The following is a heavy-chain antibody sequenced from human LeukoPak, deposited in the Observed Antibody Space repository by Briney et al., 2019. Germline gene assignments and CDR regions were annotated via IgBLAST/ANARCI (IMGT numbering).Heavy chain of an antibody. V-gene: IGHV3-21*01. CDR2: ISSSSSYI. Sequence: WGVLRLSCAASGFTFSSYSMNWVRQAPGKGLEWVSSISSSSSYIYYADSVKGRFTISRDNAKNSLYLQMNSLRAEDTAVYYCARDLYSGYHNAFDIWGQGTMVTVSS. D-gene: IGHD5-12*01. J-gene: IGHJ3*02. CDR1: GFTFSSYS. CDR3: ARDLYSGYHNAFDI.